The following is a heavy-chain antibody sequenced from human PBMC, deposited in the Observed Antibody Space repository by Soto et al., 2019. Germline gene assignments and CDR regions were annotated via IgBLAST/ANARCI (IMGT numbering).Heavy chain of an antibody. CDR2: ISGSGGST. CDR3: AKDRERGFGELLPDYFDF. V-gene: IGHV3-23*01. J-gene: IGHJ4*02. CDR1: GLTFSSYA. D-gene: IGHD3-10*01. Sequence: EVQLSESGGGLVQPGGSLRLSCAASGLTFSSYAMSWVRQAPGKGLELVSSISGSGGSTDYADSVKGRLTISRDNSKNTLYLQMNSLRAEDTALYYCAKDRERGFGELLPDYFDFWGQGTLVTVSS.